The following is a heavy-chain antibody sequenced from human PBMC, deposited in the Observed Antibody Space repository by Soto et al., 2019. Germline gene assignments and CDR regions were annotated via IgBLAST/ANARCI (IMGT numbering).Heavy chain of an antibody. CDR2: IWYDGSNK. J-gene: IGHJ6*02. D-gene: IGHD2-15*01. Sequence: QVQLVESGGGVVQPGRSLRLSCAASGFTFSSYGMHWVRQAPGKGLEWGAVIWYDGSNKYYADSVRGRFTISRDNSRYTLYLQMNSLRAEDTAVYYCARVQDRYGSNSRYGMDVWGQGTTVTVSS. CDR1: GFTFSSYG. V-gene: IGHV3-33*01. CDR3: ARVQDRYGSNSRYGMDV.